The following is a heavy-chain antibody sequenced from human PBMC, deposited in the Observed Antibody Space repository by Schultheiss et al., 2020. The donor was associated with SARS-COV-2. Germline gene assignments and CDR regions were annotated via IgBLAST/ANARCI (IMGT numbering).Heavy chain of an antibody. V-gene: IGHV4-34*01. Sequence: SQTLSLTCTVSGGSISSYYWSWIRQPPGKGLEWIGEINHSGSTNYNPSLKNRVTISVDTSKNQFSLKLSSVTAADTAVYYCARRTYYDSSAFDYWGQGTLVTVSS. CDR3: ARRTYYDSSAFDY. J-gene: IGHJ4*02. CDR1: GGSISSYY. CDR2: INHSGST. D-gene: IGHD3-22*01.